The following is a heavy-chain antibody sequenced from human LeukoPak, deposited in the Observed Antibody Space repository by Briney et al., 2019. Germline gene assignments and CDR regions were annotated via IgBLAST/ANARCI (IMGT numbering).Heavy chain of an antibody. CDR1: GGSISSYY. Sequence: PSETLSLTCTVSGGSISSYYWSWIRQPAGKGLEWIGRIYTSGNTNYNPSLKSRVTMSVDTSKNQFSLRPSSVTAADTAVYYCARDRHLGQLTPFDIWGQGTMVTVSS. V-gene: IGHV4-4*07. D-gene: IGHD5-18*01. CDR3: ARDRHLGQLTPFDI. J-gene: IGHJ3*02. CDR2: IYTSGNT.